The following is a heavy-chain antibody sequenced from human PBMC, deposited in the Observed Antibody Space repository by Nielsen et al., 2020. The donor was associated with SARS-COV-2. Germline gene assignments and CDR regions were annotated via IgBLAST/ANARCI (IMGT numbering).Heavy chain of an antibody. CDR3: ARLVSNIAAASFDY. CDR1: GGSISGSNYY. D-gene: IGHD6-13*01. Sequence: SETLSLTCTVSGGSISGSNYYWGWIRQPPGKVLEWIGNIYYSGSTYYNPSLKSRVTISVDTSKNQFSLKLSSVTAADTAVYYCARLVSNIAAASFDYWGQGTLVTVSS. V-gene: IGHV4-39*01. CDR2: IYYSGST. J-gene: IGHJ4*02.